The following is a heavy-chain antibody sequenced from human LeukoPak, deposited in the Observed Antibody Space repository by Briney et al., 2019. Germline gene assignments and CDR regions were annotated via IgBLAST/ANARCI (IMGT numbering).Heavy chain of an antibody. V-gene: IGHV3-23*01. D-gene: IGHD1-26*01. CDR1: GFTFSSYA. J-gene: IGHJ4*02. CDR2: ISGSGGST. Sequence: GGSLRLSCAASGFTFSSYAMSWVRQAPGKGLEWVSAISGSGGSTYYADSVKGRFTISRDVAKNSLYLQMNSLRAEDTAVYYCVRDSPGSHFDYWGQGTLVTVSS. CDR3: VRDSPGSHFDY.